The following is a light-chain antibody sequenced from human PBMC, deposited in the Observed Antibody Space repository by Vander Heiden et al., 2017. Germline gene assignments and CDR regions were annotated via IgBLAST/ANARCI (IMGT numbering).Light chain of an antibody. Sequence: QLVLTQSPSAPASLGASAPLPCTLSSGHSSYAIAWHQQQHSSPRYVMKLNSDGSHRKGDGIPDRFSGSSSGAERYLTIAGLQAEDEADYYWQTWGTGFVVFGGGTKLTVL. CDR1: SGHSSYA. J-gene: IGLJ2*01. CDR3: QTWGTGFVV. CDR2: LNSDGSH. V-gene: IGLV4-69*01.